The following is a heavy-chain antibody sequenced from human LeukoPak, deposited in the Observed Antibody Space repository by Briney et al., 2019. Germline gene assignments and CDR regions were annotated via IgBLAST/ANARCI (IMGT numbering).Heavy chain of an antibody. J-gene: IGHJ5*02. CDR1: GFTFSSYG. D-gene: IGHD2-2*01. CDR2: ISYDGSNK. CDR3: ARGPLGYCSSTSCLFRDWFDP. Sequence: GGSLRLSCAASGFTFSSYGMHWVRQAPGKGLEWVAVISYDGSNKYYADSVKGRFTISRDNSKNTLYLQMNSLRAEDTAVYYCARGPLGYCSSTSCLFRDWFDPWGQGTLVTVSS. V-gene: IGHV3-30*03.